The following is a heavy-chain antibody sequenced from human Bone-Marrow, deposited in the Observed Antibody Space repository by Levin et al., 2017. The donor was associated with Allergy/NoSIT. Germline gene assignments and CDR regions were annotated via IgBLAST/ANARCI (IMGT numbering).Heavy chain of an antibody. CDR2: IYYTGNT. Sequence: SETLSLTCSVSGGSISSGSGDYSGSWIRQPPGQGLEWIGYIYYTGNTYYNPSLKSRVTISMDTSKNQFSLKLSSVTAADTAVYYCARRYCSTTSCYLDYWGQGTLVTVSS. CDR1: GGSISSGSGDYS. D-gene: IGHD2-2*01. V-gene: IGHV4-30-4*08. J-gene: IGHJ4*02. CDR3: ARRYCSTTSCYLDY.